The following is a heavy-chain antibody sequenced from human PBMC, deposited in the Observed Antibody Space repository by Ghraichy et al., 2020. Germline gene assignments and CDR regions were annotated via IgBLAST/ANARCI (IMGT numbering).Heavy chain of an antibody. CDR2: IYYSGST. Sequence: SETLSLTCTVSGGSISSYYWSWIRQPPGKGLEWIGYIYYSGSTNYNPSLKSRVTISVDTSKNQFSLKLSSVTAADTAVYYCARATYYYDSSGYSPRGLPYYYYGMDVWGQGTTVTVSS. V-gene: IGHV4-59*01. CDR1: GGSISSYY. D-gene: IGHD3-22*01. CDR3: ARATYYYDSSGYSPRGLPYYYYGMDV. J-gene: IGHJ6*02.